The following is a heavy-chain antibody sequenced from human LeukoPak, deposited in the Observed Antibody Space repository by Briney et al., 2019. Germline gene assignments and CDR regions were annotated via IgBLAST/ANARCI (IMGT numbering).Heavy chain of an antibody. D-gene: IGHD2-8*01. Sequence: GSLRLSCAASGFTVSNYWMSWVRQAPGKGLVWISRISGDGRTISYADSVKGRFTISRDNAKNTVSLQMNSLRGEDTAVYYCGREDRIVLGNDALDIWGQGTMVTVSS. CDR3: GREDRIVLGNDALDI. CDR2: ISGDGRTI. J-gene: IGHJ3*02. V-gene: IGHV3-74*01. CDR1: GFTVSNYW.